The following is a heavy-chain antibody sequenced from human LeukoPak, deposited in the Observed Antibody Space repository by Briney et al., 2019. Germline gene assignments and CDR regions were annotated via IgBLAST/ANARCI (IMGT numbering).Heavy chain of an antibody. V-gene: IGHV1-2*02. CDR2: INPNSGGT. D-gene: IGHD3-22*01. CDR1: GYTFTGYY. CDR3: ARKAKYYYDSSGSDY. Sequence: ASVKVPCKASGYTFTGYYMHWVRQAPGQGLEWMGWINPNSGGTNYAQKFQGRVTMTRDTSISTAYMELSRLRSDDTAVYYCARKAKYYYDSSGSDYWGQGTLVTVSS. J-gene: IGHJ4*02.